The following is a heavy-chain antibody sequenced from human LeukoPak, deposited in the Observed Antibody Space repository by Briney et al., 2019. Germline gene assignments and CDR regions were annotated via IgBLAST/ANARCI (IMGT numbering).Heavy chain of an antibody. CDR2: ISYDGSNK. J-gene: IGHJ4*02. CDR3: ARDGDGYNTLYYVDY. Sequence: QPGRSLRLSCAASGFTFSSYAMHWVRQAPGKGLEWVAVISYDGSNKYYADSVKGRFTISRDNSKNTLYLQMNSLRAEDAAVYYCARDGDGYNTLYYVDYWGQGTLVTVSS. D-gene: IGHD5-24*01. V-gene: IGHV3-30-3*01. CDR1: GFTFSSYA.